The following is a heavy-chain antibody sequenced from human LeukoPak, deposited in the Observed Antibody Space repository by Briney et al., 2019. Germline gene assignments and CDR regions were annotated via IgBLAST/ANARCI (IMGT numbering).Heavy chain of an antibody. V-gene: IGHV4-59*01. D-gene: IGHD5-12*01. Sequence: SETLSLTCTVSGGSISTYYWSWIRQPPGKGLEWIGYIYYSGSTNYNPSLRSRVTISVDTSKNQFSLKLTSVTAADTAVYYCARSPSAYDFLNYWGQGTLDTVSS. J-gene: IGHJ4*02. CDR3: ARSPSAYDFLNY. CDR2: IYYSGST. CDR1: GGSISTYY.